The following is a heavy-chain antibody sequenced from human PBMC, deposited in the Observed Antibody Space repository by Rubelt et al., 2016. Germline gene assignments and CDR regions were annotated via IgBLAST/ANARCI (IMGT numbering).Heavy chain of an antibody. J-gene: IGHJ4*02. Sequence: QVQLQESGPGLVKLSETLSLTCTVSGGSINSYYWSWIRQPPGKGLEWLGYIYYGGSPHSNPSLKSRVTISVDKSKNQVSLKLSSVTAADTAMYYCARDRHNYGFWGQGTLVTVSS. D-gene: IGHD3-10*01. V-gene: IGHV4-59*01. CDR2: IYYGGSP. CDR3: ARDRHNYGF. CDR1: GGSINSYY.